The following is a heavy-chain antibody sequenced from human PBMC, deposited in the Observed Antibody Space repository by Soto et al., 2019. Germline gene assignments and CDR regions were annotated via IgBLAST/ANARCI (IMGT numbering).Heavy chain of an antibody. CDR2: IYYSGST. CDR1: GGSISSYY. Sequence: QVQLQESGPGLVKPSETLSLTCTVSGGSISSYYWSWIRQPPWKGLEWIGYIYYSGSTNYNPSLKSRVTISVDTSKNQFSLKLSSVTAADTAVYYCARGGPLFAGNIDYWGQGTLVTVSS. CDR3: ARGGPLFAGNIDY. V-gene: IGHV4-59*01. J-gene: IGHJ4*02.